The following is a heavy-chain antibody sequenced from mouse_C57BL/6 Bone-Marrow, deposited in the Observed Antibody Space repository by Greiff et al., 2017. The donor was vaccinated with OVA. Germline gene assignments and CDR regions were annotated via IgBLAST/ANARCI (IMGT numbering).Heavy chain of an antibody. V-gene: IGHV3-6*01. J-gene: IGHJ2*01. CDR3: AVYDFFY. D-gene: IGHD2-3*01. Sequence: LEESGPGLVKPSQSLSLTCSVTGYSITSGYYWNWIRQFPGNKLEWMGYISYDGSHNYNPSLKNRISITRDTSKNQFFLKLNSVTTEDTATYYCAVYDFFYWGQGTTLTVSS. CDR2: ISYDGSH. CDR1: GYSITSGYY.